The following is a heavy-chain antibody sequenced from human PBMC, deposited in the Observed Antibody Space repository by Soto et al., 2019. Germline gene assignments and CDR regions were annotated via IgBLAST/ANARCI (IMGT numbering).Heavy chain of an antibody. Sequence: EVQLVESGGGLVQPGRSLRLSCAASGFTFDDYAMHWVRQAPGKGLEWVSGISWNSGSIGYADSVKGRFTISRDNAKNSLYLQMNSLRAEDTDLYYCAKYSCSSGSCDADFDYWGQGTLVTVSS. CDR3: AKYSCSSGSCDADFDY. CDR2: ISWNSGSI. CDR1: GFTFDDYA. J-gene: IGHJ4*02. V-gene: IGHV3-9*01. D-gene: IGHD2-15*01.